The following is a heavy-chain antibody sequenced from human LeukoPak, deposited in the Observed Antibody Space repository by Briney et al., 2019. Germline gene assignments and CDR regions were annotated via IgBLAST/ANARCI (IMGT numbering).Heavy chain of an antibody. CDR3: ARESHCSGGTCYLTAFDV. CDR2: LNPGRGKA. Sequence: ASVKVSCKASDYTFTRYDINWVRQAPGQGLEWMGWLNPGRGKAGYAPELQGRVTFTRDTSINTVYMELSSLRSADTAVYYCARESHCSGGTCYLTAFDVWGQGTLLTVSS. J-gene: IGHJ3*01. V-gene: IGHV1-8*01. D-gene: IGHD2-15*01. CDR1: DYTFTRYD.